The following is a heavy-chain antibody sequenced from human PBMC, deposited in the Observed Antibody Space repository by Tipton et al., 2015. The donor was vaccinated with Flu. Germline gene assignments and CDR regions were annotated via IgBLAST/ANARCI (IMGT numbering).Heavy chain of an antibody. CDR3: ARLPRHYGDYPLDY. CDR1: GEALGTHY. Sequence: GEALGTHYWTWFRQPAGERLEWIGRIFATGTVIYNPSLRSRVTMSVDTSKNQFSLNLTSVTAADTAVYYCARLPRHYGDYPLDYWGPGIMVTVSS. V-gene: IGHV4-4*07. J-gene: IGHJ4*01. D-gene: IGHD4-17*01. CDR2: IFATGTV.